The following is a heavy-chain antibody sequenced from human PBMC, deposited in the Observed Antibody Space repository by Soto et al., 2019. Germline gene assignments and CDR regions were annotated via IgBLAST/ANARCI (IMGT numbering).Heavy chain of an antibody. V-gene: IGHV4-59*08. CDR3: ARFGCGSTSCYPLDY. J-gene: IGHJ4*02. CDR2: IYYSGST. D-gene: IGHD2-2*01. CDR1: GGSITNYY. Sequence: SETLSLTCTVSGGSITNYYWTWIRQPPGKGLEWIGYIYYSGSTTYSPPFESRVTISIDTSNNQFSLKLRSVTAADTAMYYCARFGCGSTSCYPLDYWGQGTLVTVSS.